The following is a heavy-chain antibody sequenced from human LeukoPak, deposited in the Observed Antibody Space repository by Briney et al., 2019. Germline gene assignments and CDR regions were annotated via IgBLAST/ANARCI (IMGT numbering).Heavy chain of an antibody. CDR1: GYTFTSYD. J-gene: IGHJ6*02. CDR3: ARERESYYDFWSALGGYYYYGMDV. D-gene: IGHD3-3*01. CDR2: ISAYNGNT. V-gene: IGHV1-18*01. Sequence: AASVKVSCKASGYTFTSYDINWVRQATGQGLEWMGWISAYNGNTNYAQKLQGRVTMTTDTSTSTAYMELRSLRSDDTAVYYCARERESYYDFWSALGGYYYYGMDVWGQGTTVTVSS.